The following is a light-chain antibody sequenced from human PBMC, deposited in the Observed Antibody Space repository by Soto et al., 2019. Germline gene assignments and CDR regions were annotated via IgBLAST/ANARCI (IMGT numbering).Light chain of an antibody. CDR1: QGIDNF. CDR3: QQCKTAPFT. V-gene: IGKV1-27*01. J-gene: IGKJ4*01. Sequence: DIQMTQCPSSLSAFLGARVTITSRASQGIDNFLDWYQQKPGKIPKLLIYAASTLQSGVPSRFSGSGSGTDFILTISSLQPEDVATYYCQQCKTAPFTFGRGTKVDIK. CDR2: AAS.